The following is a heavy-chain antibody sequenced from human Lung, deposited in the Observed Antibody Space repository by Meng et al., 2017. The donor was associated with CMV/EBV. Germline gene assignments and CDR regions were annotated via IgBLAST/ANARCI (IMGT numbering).Heavy chain of an antibody. CDR3: ARGPSYSSGFHDC. Sequence: ASVKVSXKASGYTFTSFDINWVRQATGQGPEWMGWMNPNSGNTGYAQKFQGRVTLTRDTSISTAYMELSSLRSEDTAVYYCARGPSYSSGFHDCWRQGTLVTVSS. D-gene: IGHD6-19*01. V-gene: IGHV1-8*02. CDR1: GYTFTSFD. CDR2: MNPNSGNT. J-gene: IGHJ4*02.